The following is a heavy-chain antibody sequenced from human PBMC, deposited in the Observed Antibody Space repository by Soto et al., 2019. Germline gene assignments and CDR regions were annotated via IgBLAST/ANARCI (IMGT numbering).Heavy chain of an antibody. Sequence: GASVKVSCKASGGPFSTYTLAWVRQAPGQGLEWVGGIIPIFGTANYPQKFKGRVTITADESTSTAYMELSSLRSEDTAVYYCARSQDSSGYWNSCFDPWGQGTLVTVSS. CDR2: IIPIFGTA. V-gene: IGHV1-69*13. CDR3: ARSQDSSGYWNSCFDP. D-gene: IGHD3-22*01. J-gene: IGHJ5*02. CDR1: GGPFSTYT.